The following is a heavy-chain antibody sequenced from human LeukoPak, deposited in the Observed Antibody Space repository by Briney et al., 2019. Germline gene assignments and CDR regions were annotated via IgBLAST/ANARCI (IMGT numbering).Heavy chain of an antibody. CDR1: GGTFSSYA. Sequence: SVKVSCKASGGTFSSYAISWVRQAPGQGLEWMGRIIPIFGTANYAQKFQGRVTITTDESTSTAYMELSSLRSEDTAVYYCARTGSIAAAGTMTNFDYWGQGTLVTVSS. V-gene: IGHV1-69*05. CDR3: ARTGSIAAAGTMTNFDY. J-gene: IGHJ4*02. D-gene: IGHD6-13*01. CDR2: IIPIFGTA.